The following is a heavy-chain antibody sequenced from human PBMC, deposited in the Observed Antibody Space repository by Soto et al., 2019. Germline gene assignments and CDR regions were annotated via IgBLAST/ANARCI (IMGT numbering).Heavy chain of an antibody. J-gene: IGHJ3*01. CDR2: IGPTEAHAP. Sequence: GGTLRLSCVASGYPFGDYAMRWVRQAPGKGLEWVSAIGPTEAHAPAYAASVKGRFTISRDNSRNILYLQMTNLRAEDTGVYYCAKDAIPYNGRDNPFDLWGQGTMGTVSS. CDR1: GYPFGDYA. CDR3: AKDAIPYNGRDNPFDL. D-gene: IGHD2-2*02. V-gene: IGHV3-23*01.